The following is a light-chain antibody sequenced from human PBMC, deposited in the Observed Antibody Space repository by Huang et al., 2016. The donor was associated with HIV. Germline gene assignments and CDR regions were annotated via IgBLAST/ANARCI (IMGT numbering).Light chain of an antibody. J-gene: IGKJ3*01. Sequence: ETVMTQSPVTLSVSPGDRASLSCRSSQIVSSHLAWYQQKPGPSPRLLIYAASTRATGVPARFSGSGAGTEFTLTISTLQSEDSAVYYCQQYNDFRSTFGPGTRVEIK. CDR2: AAS. V-gene: IGKV3-15*01. CDR3: QQYNDFRST. CDR1: QIVSSH.